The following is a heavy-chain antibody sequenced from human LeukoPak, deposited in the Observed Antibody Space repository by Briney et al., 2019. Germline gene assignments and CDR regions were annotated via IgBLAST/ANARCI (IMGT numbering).Heavy chain of an antibody. CDR1: GFTLSDYW. Sequence: AGGSLRLSCAAFGFTLSDYWISWVRQAPGKGLEWVANVKQDGSEKFYVDSVKGRFTISRDNAKNSVHLQMNSRRAEDTAVYYCTRMAWRSRPFDYWGQGTLVTVSS. V-gene: IGHV3-7*01. D-gene: IGHD2-2*01. J-gene: IGHJ4*02. CDR2: VKQDGSEK. CDR3: TRMAWRSRPFDY.